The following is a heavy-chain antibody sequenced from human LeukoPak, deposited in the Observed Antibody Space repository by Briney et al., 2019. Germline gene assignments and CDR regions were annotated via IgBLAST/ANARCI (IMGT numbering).Heavy chain of an antibody. CDR1: GGTFSSYA. D-gene: IGHD3-22*01. CDR2: IIPIFGIA. V-gene: IGHV1-69*04. J-gene: IGHJ3*02. CDR3: AREGVTMIVVVITDAFDI. Sequence: ASVKVPCKASGGTFSSYAISWVRQAPGQGLEWMGRIIPIFGIANYAQKFQGRVTITADKSTSTAYMELSSLRSEDTAVYYCAREGVTMIVVVITDAFDIWGQGTMVTVSS.